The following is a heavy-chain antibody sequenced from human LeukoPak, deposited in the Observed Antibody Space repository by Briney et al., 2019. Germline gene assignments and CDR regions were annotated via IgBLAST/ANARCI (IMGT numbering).Heavy chain of an antibody. V-gene: IGHV3-15*01. Sequence: GGSLRLSCAASGLTFSNAWMSWVRQAPGKGLEWVGRIKSKTNGGTTDYAAPVKGRFTILRDDSKNTVYLQMNSLKTEDTALYYCATDSLVANFWGQGTLVTVSS. CDR2: IKSKTNGGTT. J-gene: IGHJ4*02. CDR3: ATDSLVANF. D-gene: IGHD5-12*01. CDR1: GLTFSNAW.